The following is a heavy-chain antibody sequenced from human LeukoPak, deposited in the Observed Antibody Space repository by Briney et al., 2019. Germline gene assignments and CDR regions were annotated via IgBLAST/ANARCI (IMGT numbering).Heavy chain of an antibody. V-gene: IGHV1-24*01. CDR3: ATLIIAVADYYFDY. J-gene: IGHJ4*02. CDR1: GYTLTELS. Sequence: GASVKVSCKVSGYTLTELSMHWVRQAPGKGLEWMGGFDPEDGETIYAQKFQGRVTMTEDTSTDTAYMELSSLRSEDTAVYYCATLIIAVADYYFDYWGQGTLVTVSS. CDR2: FDPEDGET. D-gene: IGHD6-19*01.